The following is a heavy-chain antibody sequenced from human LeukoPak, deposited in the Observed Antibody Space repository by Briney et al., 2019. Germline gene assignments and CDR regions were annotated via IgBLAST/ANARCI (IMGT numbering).Heavy chain of an antibody. Sequence: SETLSLTCTVSGGSISSSSYYWGRIRPPPGKGLEWIGSIYYSGSTYYNPSLKSRVTISVDTSKNQFSLKLSSVTAADTAVYYCATTGGDIVVVPAAADYWGQGTLVTVSS. CDR2: IYYSGST. D-gene: IGHD2-2*01. CDR3: ATTGGDIVVVPAAADY. J-gene: IGHJ4*02. CDR1: GGSISSSSYY. V-gene: IGHV4-39*01.